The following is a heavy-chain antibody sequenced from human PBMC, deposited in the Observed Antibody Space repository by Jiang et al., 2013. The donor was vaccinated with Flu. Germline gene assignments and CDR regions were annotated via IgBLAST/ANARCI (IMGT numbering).Heavy chain of an antibody. CDR3: AKGHCSGGSCYYGGFDY. J-gene: IGHJ4*02. V-gene: IGHV1-3*01. D-gene: IGHD2-15*01. CDR2: INAGNGNT. CDR1: TFTTYT. Sequence: TFTTYTMHWVRQAPGQRLEWMGWINAGNGNTKYSQNFQGRVTITRDTSASTAYMELSSLRSEDTAVYYCAKGHCSGGSCYYGGFDYWGQGTLVTVSS.